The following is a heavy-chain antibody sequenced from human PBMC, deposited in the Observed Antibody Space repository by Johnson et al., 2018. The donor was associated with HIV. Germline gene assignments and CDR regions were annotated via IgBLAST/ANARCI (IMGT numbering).Heavy chain of an antibody. V-gene: IGHV3-74*01. CDR1: GFTFSTYW. CDR2: INGDGSSK. D-gene: IGHD6-19*01. J-gene: IGHJ3*02. Sequence: VQLVESGGGLVQPGGSLRLSCAASGFTFSTYWMHWVRQAPGKGLVWVSRINGDGSSKNYADSVKGRLPISRDNAKNTLDLERKSLRVEETAVYYCAKLIRQWLVGHDAFDICGQGTMVTVSS. CDR3: AKLIRQWLVGHDAFDI.